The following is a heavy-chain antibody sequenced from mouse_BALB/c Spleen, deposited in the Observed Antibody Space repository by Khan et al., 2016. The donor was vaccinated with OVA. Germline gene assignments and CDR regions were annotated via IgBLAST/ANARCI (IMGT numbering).Heavy chain of an antibody. J-gene: IGHJ4*01. CDR2: INSNGDST. D-gene: IGHD2-3*01. CDR3: ARGLFDDYYFYYGMDN. V-gene: IGHV5-6-3*01. Sequence: EVELVESGGGLVQPGGSLKLSCAASGFTFSSYGMSWVRQTPDKRLELVATINSNGDSTYYPDSVKGRFTISRDNAKKTLYLQMSSLQSEDTASYYCARGLFDDYYFYYGMDNWGQGTSVTVSS. CDR1: GFTFSSYG.